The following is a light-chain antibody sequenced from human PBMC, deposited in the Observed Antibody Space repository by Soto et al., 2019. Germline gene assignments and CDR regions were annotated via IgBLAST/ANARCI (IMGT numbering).Light chain of an antibody. CDR1: SSDVGRYNY. J-gene: IGLJ1*01. Sequence: QSVLAQPASVSGSPGQSITISCTGTSSDVGRYNYVSWYQQFPGKAPKLIIYGVSNRPSGVSSRFSGSKSGNTASLTISGLQTEDEADYYCNSYAGTSYVFGTGTKVTVL. V-gene: IGLV2-14*01. CDR2: GVS. CDR3: NSYAGTSYV.